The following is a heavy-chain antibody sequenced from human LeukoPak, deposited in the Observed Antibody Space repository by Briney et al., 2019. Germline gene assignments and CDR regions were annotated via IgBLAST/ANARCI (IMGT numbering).Heavy chain of an antibody. J-gene: IGHJ4*02. CDR3: ATSRTFDY. V-gene: IGHV3-74*01. CDR2: INSDGIST. D-gene: IGHD2-8*01. CDR1: GFTFSSYW. Sequence: GGSLRPSCAASGFTFSSYWMHWARQAPGKGLVWVSRINSDGISTNYADSVKGRFTISRDNAKNTVYLQMNRLRAEDTAVYYCATSRTFDYWGQGTLVTVSS.